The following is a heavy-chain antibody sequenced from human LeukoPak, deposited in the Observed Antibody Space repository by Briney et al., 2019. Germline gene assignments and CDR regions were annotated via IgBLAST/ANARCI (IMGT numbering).Heavy chain of an antibody. Sequence: GGSLRLSCAASGFTFSSYAMNWVRQAPGKGLEWVSLISDSGSTTYHADSVKGRFTISRDNSKNILYLQMTSLRAEDTAVYYCTRDADTSEHFSWLDLWGQGTLVTVSS. CDR2: ISDSGSTT. D-gene: IGHD3-22*01. V-gene: IGHV3-23*01. CDR1: GFTFSSYA. CDR3: TRDADTSEHFSWLDL. J-gene: IGHJ5*02.